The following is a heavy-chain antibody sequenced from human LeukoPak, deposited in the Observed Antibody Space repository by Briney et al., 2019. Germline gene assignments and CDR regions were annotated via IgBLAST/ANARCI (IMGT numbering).Heavy chain of an antibody. J-gene: IGHJ3*02. D-gene: IGHD3-22*01. Sequence: GGSLRLSCAASGFTFSSYTMSWVRQAPGKGLEWVSSISSNGYYIYYADSLRGRVTISRDNAKNSLFLQMNSLRAEDTAVYYCAREEGYYHSSNRDDFDIWGQGTVVTVSS. CDR3: AREEGYYHSSNRDDFDI. CDR2: ISSNGYYI. CDR1: GFTFSSYT. V-gene: IGHV3-21*01.